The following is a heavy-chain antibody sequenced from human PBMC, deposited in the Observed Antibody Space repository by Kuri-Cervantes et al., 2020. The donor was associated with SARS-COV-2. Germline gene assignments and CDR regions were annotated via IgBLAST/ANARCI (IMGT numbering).Heavy chain of an antibody. V-gene: IGHV4-38-2*02. J-gene: IGHJ5*02. Sequence: SETLSLTCTVSGASIKSYFWNWIRQPPGKGLEWIGSIYHSGSTYYNPSLKSRVTISVDTSKNQFSLKLSSVTAADTAVYYCARTIGYYGSGSPSDWFDPWGQGTLVTVSS. CDR1: GASIKSYF. CDR3: ARTIGYYGSGSPSDWFDP. D-gene: IGHD3-10*01. CDR2: IYHSGST.